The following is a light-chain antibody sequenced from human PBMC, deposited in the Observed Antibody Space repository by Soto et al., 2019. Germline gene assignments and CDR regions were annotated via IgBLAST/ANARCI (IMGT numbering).Light chain of an antibody. CDR3: AAWDDSLNAWV. Sequence: QSVLTQPPSVSEAPRQTVTISCSGSSSNIGDNAVNWYQQLPGKAPKLLIYYDDLLPSGVSDRFSGSKSGASASLAISGLQSEDEADYYCAAWDDSLNAWVFGGGTKLTVL. V-gene: IGLV1-36*01. J-gene: IGLJ3*02. CDR2: YDD. CDR1: SSNIGDNA.